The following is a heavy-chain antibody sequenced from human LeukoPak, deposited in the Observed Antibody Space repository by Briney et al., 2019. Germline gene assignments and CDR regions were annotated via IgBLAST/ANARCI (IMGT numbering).Heavy chain of an antibody. CDR2: IYYSGNT. D-gene: IGHD3-16*02. CDR3: ARDTITFGGVIVMSY. J-gene: IGHJ4*02. V-gene: IGHV4-39*07. CDR1: GDSISTSKSY. Sequence: PSETLSLTCTVSGDSISTSKSYWGWIRQPPLKGLEWIGSIYYSGNTNYNPSLKSRVTMSVDTSKNQFSLKLSSVTAADTAVYYCARDTITFGGVIVMSYWGQGTLVTVSS.